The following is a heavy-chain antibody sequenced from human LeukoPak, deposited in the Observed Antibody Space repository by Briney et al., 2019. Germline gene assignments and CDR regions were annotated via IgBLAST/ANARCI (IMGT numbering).Heavy chain of an antibody. Sequence: PGGSLRLSCRTAGFTFGDYAMNWGRQAPGKGLEWVSYIRSSGSTMYYADSVKGRFTISRDNTKNSLYLQMNSLRAEDTAVYYCARDPGRSSSWYFDYWGQGTLVTVSS. CDR1: GFTFGDYA. J-gene: IGHJ4*02. D-gene: IGHD6-13*01. V-gene: IGHV3-48*03. CDR3: ARDPGRSSSWYFDY. CDR2: IRSSGSTM.